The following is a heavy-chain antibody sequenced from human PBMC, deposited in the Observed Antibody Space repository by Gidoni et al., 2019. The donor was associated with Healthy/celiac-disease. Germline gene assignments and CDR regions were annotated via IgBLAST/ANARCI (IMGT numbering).Heavy chain of an antibody. J-gene: IGHJ4*02. CDR1: GYTFTSYG. V-gene: IGHV1-18*01. Sequence: QVQLVQSGAEVKKPGASVKVSCKASGYTFTSYGIRWVRQAPGKGLEWMGWISAYNGNTNYAQKLQGRVTMTTDTSTSTAYMELRSLRSDDTAVYYCARDLCLRGSCYGFGVYWGQGTLVTVSS. CDR3: ARDLCLRGSCYGFGVY. CDR2: ISAYNGNT. D-gene: IGHD2-15*01.